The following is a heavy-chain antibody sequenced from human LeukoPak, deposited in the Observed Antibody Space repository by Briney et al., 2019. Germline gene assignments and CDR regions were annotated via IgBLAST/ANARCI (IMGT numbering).Heavy chain of an antibody. J-gene: IGHJ6*02. CDR1: GFTFRSYA. V-gene: IGHV3-30-3*01. D-gene: IGHD2-2*02. Sequence: PGRSLRLSCAASGFTFRSYAMHWVRQAPGKGLEWVAVISYDGSNKYYADSVKGRFTISRDNSKNTLYLQMNSLRAEDTAVYYCTRNYGEVPAAIALYYYYGMDVWGQGTTVTVSS. CDR2: ISYDGSNK. CDR3: TRNYGEVPAAIALYYYYGMDV.